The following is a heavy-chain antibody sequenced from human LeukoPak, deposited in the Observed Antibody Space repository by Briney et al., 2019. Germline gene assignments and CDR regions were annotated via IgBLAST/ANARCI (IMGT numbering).Heavy chain of an antibody. V-gene: IGHV4-59*01. CDR1: GGSISSYY. CDR3: ARGRRGTIFGVVTSNGYLYYYYYMDV. D-gene: IGHD3-3*01. CDR2: IYYSGST. J-gene: IGHJ6*03. Sequence: SETLSLTCTVSGGSISSYYWSWIRQPPGKGLEWIGYIYYSGSTNYNPSLKSRVTISVDTSKNQFSLKLSSVTAADTAVYYCARGRRGTIFGVVTSNGYLYYYYYMDVWGKGTAVTVSS.